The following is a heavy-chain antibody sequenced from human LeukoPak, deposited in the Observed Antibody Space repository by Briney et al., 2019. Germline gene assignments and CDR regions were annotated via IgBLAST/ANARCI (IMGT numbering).Heavy chain of an antibody. CDR3: ARAILWSGELYYFDY. D-gene: IGHD3-3*01. V-gene: IGHV4-59*01. CDR1: GGSISSYY. CDR2: IYYSGST. J-gene: IGHJ4*02. Sequence: SETLSLTCTVSGGSISSYYWSWIRQPPGKGLEWIGYIYYSGSTNYNPSLKSRVTISVDTSKNQFSPKLSSVTAADTAVYYCARAILWSGELYYFDYWGQGTLVTVSS.